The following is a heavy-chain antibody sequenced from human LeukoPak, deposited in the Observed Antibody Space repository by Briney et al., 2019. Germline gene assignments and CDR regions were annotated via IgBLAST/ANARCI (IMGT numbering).Heavy chain of an antibody. D-gene: IGHD3-22*01. V-gene: IGHV1-2*02. CDR1: GYTFTGYY. J-gene: IGHJ4*02. CDR2: INPDSGGT. Sequence: ASVKVSCKASGYTFTGYYIHWVRQAPGQGVERVGWINPDSGGTKYAQKFQGRVTMTRDTSISTAYMELSRLTSDDTAVYYCAREGQYYDTSGVFDYWGQGTLVTVSS. CDR3: AREGQYYDTSGVFDY.